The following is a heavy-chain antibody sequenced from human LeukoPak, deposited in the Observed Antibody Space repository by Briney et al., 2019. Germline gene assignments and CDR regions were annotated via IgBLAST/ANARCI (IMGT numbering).Heavy chain of an antibody. CDR2: IYYSGST. Sequence: SETLSLTCTVSGDSISSSSYYWGWIRQPPGKELEWIGSIYYSGSTYYNPTLNSRVTISVDTSKNQFSLKLSSVTAADTAVYYCARDYLGGNPDAFDIWGQGTMVTVSS. J-gene: IGHJ3*02. CDR3: ARDYLGGNPDAFDI. V-gene: IGHV4-39*07. CDR1: GDSISSSSYY. D-gene: IGHD4-23*01.